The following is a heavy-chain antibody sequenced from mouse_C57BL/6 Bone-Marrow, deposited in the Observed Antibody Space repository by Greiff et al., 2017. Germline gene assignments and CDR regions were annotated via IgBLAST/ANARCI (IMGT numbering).Heavy chain of an antibody. CDR2: IYPRSGNT. D-gene: IGHD1-1*01. CDR1: GYTFTSYG. J-gene: IGHJ2*01. Sequence: VQLQQSGAELARPGASVKLSCKASGYTFTSYGISWVKQRTGQGLEWIGEIYPRSGNTYYNEKFKGKATLTADKSSSTAYMELRSLTSEVSAVYFGARLGFIYYYGSSSFLDYWGQGTTLTVSS. CDR3: ARLGFIYYYGSSSFLDY. V-gene: IGHV1-81*01.